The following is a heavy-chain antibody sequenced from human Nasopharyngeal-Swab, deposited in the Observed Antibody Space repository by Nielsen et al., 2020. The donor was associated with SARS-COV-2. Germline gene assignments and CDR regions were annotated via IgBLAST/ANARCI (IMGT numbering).Heavy chain of an antibody. D-gene: IGHD5-12*01. CDR3: ASVDMGGY. V-gene: IGHV1-3*01. J-gene: IGHJ4*02. CDR2: INGGNGNT. Sequence: ASVKVTCKASGYTFTSFAMHWVRQAAGQRLEWMGWINGGNGNTKYSQKFQGRVTFTRDTSASTAYMELSSLRSEDTAVYYCASVDMGGYWGQGTLVTVSS. CDR1: GYTFTSFA.